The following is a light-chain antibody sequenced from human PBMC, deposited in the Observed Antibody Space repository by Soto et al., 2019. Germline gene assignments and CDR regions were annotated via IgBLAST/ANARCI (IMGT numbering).Light chain of an antibody. CDR3: SSYAGSNNLGV. CDR2: EVS. CDR1: SSDVACYNY. V-gene: IGLV2-8*01. J-gene: IGLJ1*01. Sequence: QSALTQPPSASGSPGQSVTISCTGTSSDVACYNYVSWYQQHPGKAPKLMIYEVSKRPSGVPDRFSGSKSGNTASLTVSGLQAEDEADYYCSSYAGSNNLGVFGTGTKLTVL.